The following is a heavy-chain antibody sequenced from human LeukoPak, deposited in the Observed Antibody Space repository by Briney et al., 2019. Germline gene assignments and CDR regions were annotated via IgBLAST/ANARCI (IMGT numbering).Heavy chain of an antibody. Sequence: GESLKISCKGSGYRFNSYWIAWVRQTPGKGLEWMGSIYPGDSQTRYSPSFQGQVTISVDKSINTASLQWSSLKALDTAMYYCAREKMTTFTADAFDIWGQGTMVPVSS. V-gene: IGHV5-51*01. CDR1: GYRFNSYW. CDR3: AREKMTTFTADAFDI. D-gene: IGHD5-24*01. CDR2: IYPGDSQT. J-gene: IGHJ3*02.